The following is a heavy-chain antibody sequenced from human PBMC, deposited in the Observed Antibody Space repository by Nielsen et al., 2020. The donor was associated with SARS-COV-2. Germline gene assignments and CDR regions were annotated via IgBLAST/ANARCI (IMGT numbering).Heavy chain of an antibody. CDR2: IWYDGSNK. Sequence: GESLKISCAASGFTFRNYGMHWVRQAPGKGLSWVAVIWYDGSNKYYADSVKGRFTISRDNSKNTLYLQMNSLRAEDTAVYYCARDLLGDSGSYLLDYWGQGTLVTVSS. CDR3: ARDLLGDSGSYLLDY. J-gene: IGHJ4*02. CDR1: GFTFRNYG. V-gene: IGHV3-33*08. D-gene: IGHD1-26*01.